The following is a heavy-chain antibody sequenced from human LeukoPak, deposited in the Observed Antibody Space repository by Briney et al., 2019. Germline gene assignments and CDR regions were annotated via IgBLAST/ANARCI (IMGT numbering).Heavy chain of an antibody. V-gene: IGHV3-48*02. CDR1: GFSFSSFN. Sequence: GGSLRLSCAASGFSFSSFNLSWVRQAPGKGLEWVSYISRSSSTIYYADSVKGRFTISRDNAKNSLYLQLNSLTDEDTGVYYCAREGWSSWYFDYWGQGSLVTVSS. J-gene: IGHJ4*02. CDR2: ISRSSSTI. D-gene: IGHD6-13*01. CDR3: AREGWSSWYFDY.